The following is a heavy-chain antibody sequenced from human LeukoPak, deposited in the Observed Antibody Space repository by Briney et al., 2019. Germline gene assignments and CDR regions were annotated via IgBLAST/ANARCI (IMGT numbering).Heavy chain of an antibody. J-gene: IGHJ4*02. Sequence: LRLSCAASGFTFDDYAMHWIRQPPGKGLEWIGYIYYSGSTNYNPSLKSRVTISVDTSKNQFSLKLSSVTAADTAVYYCARGGITEDFDYWGQGTLVTVSS. V-gene: IGHV4-59*01. CDR1: GFTFDDYA. CDR3: ARGGITEDFDY. CDR2: IYYSGST.